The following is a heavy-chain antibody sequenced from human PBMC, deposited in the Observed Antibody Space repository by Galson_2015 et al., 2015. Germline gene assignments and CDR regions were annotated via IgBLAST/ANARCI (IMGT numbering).Heavy chain of an antibody. V-gene: IGHV3-53*01. Sequence: SLRLSCAASGFSVMSKYMTWVRQSPGKGLEWVPLMYSAGPTYTDSVQGRFTIFRDSQKNTVILQMNRLRVEDTAVYFCAREGRLGGWFFDLWGRGTLVTVSS. CDR2: MYSAGPT. J-gene: IGHJ2*01. CDR3: AREGRLGGWFFDL. D-gene: IGHD7-27*01. CDR1: GFSVMSKY.